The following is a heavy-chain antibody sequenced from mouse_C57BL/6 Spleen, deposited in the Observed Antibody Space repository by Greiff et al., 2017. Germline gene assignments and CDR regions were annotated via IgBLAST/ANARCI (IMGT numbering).Heavy chain of an antibody. V-gene: IGHV1-50*01. Sequence: QVQLKQPGAELVKPGASVKLSCKASGYAFTSYWMQWVKQRPGQGLEWIGEIDPSDSYTNYNQKFKGKATLTVDTSSSTAYMQLSSLTSEDSAVYYCARGRGYYVWYFDVWGTGTTVTVSS. D-gene: IGHD2-3*01. CDR3: ARGRGYYVWYFDV. CDR2: IDPSDSYT. J-gene: IGHJ1*03. CDR1: GYAFTSYW.